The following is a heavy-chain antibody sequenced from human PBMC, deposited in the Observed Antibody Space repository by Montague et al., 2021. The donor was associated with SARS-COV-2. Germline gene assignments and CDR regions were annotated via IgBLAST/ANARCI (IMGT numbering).Heavy chain of an antibody. V-gene: IGHV4-34*01. CDR1: GGSVSSSN. Sequence: SETLSLTCAVYGGSVSSSNWSWIRRRPGTGPEWCGESNHSGGTXXXPXXXXRVTISVDTSKNQFSLKLTSVTAADTAAYYCARGLSGSYSGGWVPVALFDFYHYMDVWAKGTTVTVSS. CDR2: SNHSGGT. D-gene: IGHD6-25*01. CDR3: ARGLSGSYSGGWVPVALFDFYHYMDV. J-gene: IGHJ6*03.